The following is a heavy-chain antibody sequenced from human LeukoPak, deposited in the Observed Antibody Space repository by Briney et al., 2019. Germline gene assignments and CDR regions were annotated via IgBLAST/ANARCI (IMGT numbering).Heavy chain of an antibody. J-gene: IGHJ4*02. Sequence: SETLSLTCTVSGGSISSYYWSWIRQPAGKGLEWIGRIYTSGSTNYNPSLKSRVTMSVDTSKNQFSLKLTSVTAADTAVYYCARGAFYYDNSGYKCFDYWGQGTLVTVSS. CDR2: IYTSGST. D-gene: IGHD3-22*01. V-gene: IGHV4-4*07. CDR3: ARGAFYYDNSGYKCFDY. CDR1: GGSISSYY.